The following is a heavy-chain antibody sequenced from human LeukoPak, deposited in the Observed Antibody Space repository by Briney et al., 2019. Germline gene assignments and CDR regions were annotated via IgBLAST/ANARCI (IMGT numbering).Heavy chain of an antibody. CDR3: ARGDGGSSTVTIYWFDS. CDR2: FDPEDGET. D-gene: IGHD4-17*01. V-gene: IGHV1-24*01. J-gene: IGHJ5*01. Sequence: GASVKVSCKVSGYTLTELSMHWVRQAPGKGLEWMGGFDPEDGETIYAQKFQGRVTMTEDTSTDTAYMELSSLRSEDTAVYYCARGDGGSSTVTIYWFDSWGQGTLVTVSS. CDR1: GYTLTELS.